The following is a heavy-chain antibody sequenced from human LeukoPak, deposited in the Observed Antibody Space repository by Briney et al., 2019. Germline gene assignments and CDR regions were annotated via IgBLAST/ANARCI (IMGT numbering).Heavy chain of an antibody. J-gene: IGHJ4*01. CDR3: AKDAARGATFGY. CDR1: AFTFNNYA. V-gene: IGHV3-43*02. CDR2: ISGDGGST. Sequence: GGSLRLPCAASAFTFNNYAINWVRQAPGKGLEWVSLISGDGGSTYYAASVKGRFTIYRDNSKSALYLQMNSLRTEDTALYYCAKDAARGATFGYSGPGNPVSVSS. D-gene: IGHD1-26*01.